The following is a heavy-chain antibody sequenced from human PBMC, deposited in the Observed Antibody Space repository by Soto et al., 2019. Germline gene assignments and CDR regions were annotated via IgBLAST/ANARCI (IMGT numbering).Heavy chain of an antibody. CDR2: IYYSGST. V-gene: IGHV4-59*01. CDR3: ARTTPSDTAMVLFDY. D-gene: IGHD5-18*01. CDR1: GGSFSGYY. Sequence: PSETLSLTCAVYGGSFSGYYWSWIRQPPGKGLEWIGYIYYSGSTNYNPSHKSRVTISVDTSKNQFSLKLSSVTAADTAVYYCARTTPSDTAMVLFDYWGQGTLVTVSS. J-gene: IGHJ4*02.